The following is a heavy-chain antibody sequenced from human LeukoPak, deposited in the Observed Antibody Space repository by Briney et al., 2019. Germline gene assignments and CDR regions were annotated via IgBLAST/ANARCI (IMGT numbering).Heavy chain of an antibody. J-gene: IGHJ3*02. CDR3: ARPAGYDFAFDI. CDR2: IPYDGSNK. CDR1: GFTFSSYG. Sequence: GGSLRLSGAASGFTFSSYGMHWVRHAPGKGLEWVAFIPYDGSNKYYADSVKGRFTISRDNSKTTIYLRMNSLRAEDTAVYYCARPAGYDFAFDIWGQGTMVTVSS. V-gene: IGHV3-30*02. D-gene: IGHD5-12*01.